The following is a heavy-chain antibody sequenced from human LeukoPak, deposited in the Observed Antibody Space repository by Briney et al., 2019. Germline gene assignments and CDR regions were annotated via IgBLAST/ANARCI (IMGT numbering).Heavy chain of an antibody. CDR1: GGSISGYY. CDR3: ARHVHVSMIVVILSDYFDY. V-gene: IGHV4-59*08. D-gene: IGHD3-22*01. CDR2: IYYSGST. J-gene: IGHJ4*02. Sequence: SETLSLTCTVSGGSISGYYWSWIRQPPGKGLEYIGYIYYSGSTNYNPSLKSRVTISVDTSKNQFSLKLTSVTAADTAVYYCARHVHVSMIVVILSDYFDYWSRGTLVSVSS.